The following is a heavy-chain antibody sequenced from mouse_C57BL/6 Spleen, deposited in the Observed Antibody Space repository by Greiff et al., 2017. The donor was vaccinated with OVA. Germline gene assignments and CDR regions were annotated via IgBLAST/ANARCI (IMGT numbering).Heavy chain of an antibody. J-gene: IGHJ3*01. CDR1: GYTFTSYW. D-gene: IGHD2-1*01. V-gene: IGHV1-59*01. Sequence: QVQLQQPGAELVRPGTSVKLSCKASGYTFTSYWMHWVKQRPGQGLEWIGVIDPSDSYTNYNQKFKGKATLSVDTSSSTAYMQLSSLTSEDSAVYYCAREGGYGNYEVYWGQGTLVTVSA. CDR3: AREGGYGNYEVY. CDR2: IDPSDSYT.